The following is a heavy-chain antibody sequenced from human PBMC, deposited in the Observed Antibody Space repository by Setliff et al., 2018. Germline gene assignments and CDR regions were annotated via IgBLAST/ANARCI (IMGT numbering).Heavy chain of an antibody. D-gene: IGHD3-10*01. CDR2: MNPNSGET. CDR1: GYTFTSYD. Sequence: ASVKVSCKASGYTFTSYDISWVRQATGQGLEWMGWMNPNSGETIYAQKFQGRVTMTEDTSTDTAYMELSSLRSEDTAVYYCATGNYGSGSYYNRRVVPHDAFDIWGQGTMVTVSS. V-gene: IGHV1-8*02. J-gene: IGHJ3*02. CDR3: ATGNYGSGSYYNRRVVPHDAFDI.